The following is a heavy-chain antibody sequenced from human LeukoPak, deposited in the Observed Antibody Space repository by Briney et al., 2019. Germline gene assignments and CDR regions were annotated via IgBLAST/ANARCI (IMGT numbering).Heavy chain of an antibody. V-gene: IGHV3-30*02. J-gene: IGHJ4*02. D-gene: IGHD3-10*01. CDR2: IRYDGSNK. Sequence: GGSLRLSCAASGFTFSSYGMHWVRQAPGKGLEWVAFIRYDGSNKYYADSVKGRFTISRDNSKNTLYLQMNSLRAEDTAVYYCAKDDYYGSGSLDYWGQGTLVTVSS. CDR1: GFTFSSYG. CDR3: AKDDYYGSGSLDY.